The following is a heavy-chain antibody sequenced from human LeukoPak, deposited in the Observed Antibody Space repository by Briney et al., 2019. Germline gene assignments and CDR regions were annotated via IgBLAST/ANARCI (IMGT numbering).Heavy chain of an antibody. D-gene: IGHD3-10*01. Sequence: SETLSLTCAVYGGSFSGYYWSWIRQPPGKGLEWIGYIYHSGSTYYNPSLKSRVTISVDRSKNQFSLKLSSVTAADTAVYYCARGDSYYYGSGKDLFDPWGQGTLVTVSS. V-gene: IGHV4-34*01. CDR2: IYHSGST. CDR3: ARGDSYYYGSGKDLFDP. J-gene: IGHJ5*02. CDR1: GGSFSGYY.